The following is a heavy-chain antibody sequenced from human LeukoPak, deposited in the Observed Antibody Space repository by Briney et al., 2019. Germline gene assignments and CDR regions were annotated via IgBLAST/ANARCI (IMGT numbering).Heavy chain of an antibody. CDR2: IKQDGSEK. CDR3: ARGGEHYESVGYYLDY. CDR1: GFTFSSYW. V-gene: IGHV3-7*01. D-gene: IGHD3-22*01. J-gene: IGHJ4*02. Sequence: HPGGSLRLSCAASGFTFSSYWMSWVRQAPGKGLEWVANIKQDGSEKYYVDSVKGRFTISRDNAKNSLYLQMNSLRAEDTAVYYCARGGEHYESVGYYLDYWGLGTLVTVSS.